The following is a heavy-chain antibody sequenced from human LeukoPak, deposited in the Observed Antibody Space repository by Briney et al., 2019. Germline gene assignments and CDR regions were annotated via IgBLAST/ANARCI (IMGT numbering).Heavy chain of an antibody. D-gene: IGHD3-10*01. Sequence: ASVKVSCKASGYTFSTYGISWVRQAPGQGLEWMGWISAYNGNTNHAQKLQGRVTMTTDTSTSTVYMELRSLRSDDTAVYYCARDLGRGIRGVVGGGLGLWGRGTLVTVSS. CDR2: ISAYNGNT. CDR1: GYTFSTYG. J-gene: IGHJ2*01. V-gene: IGHV1-18*01. CDR3: ARDLGRGIRGVVGGGLGL.